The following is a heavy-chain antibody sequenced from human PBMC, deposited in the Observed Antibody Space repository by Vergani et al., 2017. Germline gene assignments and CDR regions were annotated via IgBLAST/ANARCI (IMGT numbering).Heavy chain of an antibody. D-gene: IGHD1-26*01. CDR3: ARDVGAREFYYYGMDV. V-gene: IGHV3-66*02. CDR1: GFTVSSNY. J-gene: IGHJ6*02. Sequence: EVQLVESGGGLVQPGRSLRLSCAASGFTVSSNYMSWVRQAPGKGLEWVSVIYSGGSTYYADSVKGRFTISRDNSKNTLYLQMNSLRAEDTAVYYCARDVGAREFYYYGMDVWGQGTTVTVSS. CDR2: IYSGGST.